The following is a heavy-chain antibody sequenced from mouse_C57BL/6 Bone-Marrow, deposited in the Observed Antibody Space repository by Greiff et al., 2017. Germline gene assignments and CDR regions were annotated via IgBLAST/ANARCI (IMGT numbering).Heavy chain of an antibody. J-gene: IGHJ1*03. Sequence: VQLQQPGAELVRPGSSVKLSCKTSGYTFTSYWMDWVKQRPGQGLEWIGNIYPSDSETHYNQKFKDKATLTVDKSSSTAYMQLSSLTSEDSAVYYCARVDYYGSSYWYFDVWGTGTTVTVSS. CDR1: GYTFTSYW. CDR2: IYPSDSET. D-gene: IGHD1-1*01. V-gene: IGHV1-61*01. CDR3: ARVDYYGSSYWYFDV.